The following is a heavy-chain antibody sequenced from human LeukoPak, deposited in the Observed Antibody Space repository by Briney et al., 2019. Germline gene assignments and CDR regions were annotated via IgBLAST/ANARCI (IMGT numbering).Heavy chain of an antibody. V-gene: IGHV3-7*01. CDR2: INEDGSED. CDR3: ARDPAAWDY. CDR1: GFTFSRYW. D-gene: IGHD6-13*01. J-gene: IGHJ4*02. Sequence: GGSLRLSCAASGFTFSRYWLSWVRQAPGKGLEWVANINEDGSEDYYVDSVKGRFTISRDNAKNSLYLQMNSLRAEDTAVYYCARDPAAWDYWGRGTLVTVSS.